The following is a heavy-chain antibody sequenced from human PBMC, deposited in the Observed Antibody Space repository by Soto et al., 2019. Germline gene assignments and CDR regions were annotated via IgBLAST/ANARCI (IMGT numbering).Heavy chain of an antibody. V-gene: IGHV1-69*01. CDR2: IIPVFDTV. CDR3: ARGGSGYVWFNEF. Sequence: QEQLVQSGAEVKKSGSSVKVSCKDTGGLFSSYAVSWVRQAPGQGREWMGGIIPVFDTVYYAQKFQGSVTITADESTNTAYMELSSLRSEDTAMYYCARGGSGYVWFNEFWGQGTLVTVSS. D-gene: IGHD3-22*01. CDR1: GGLFSSYA. J-gene: IGHJ4*02.